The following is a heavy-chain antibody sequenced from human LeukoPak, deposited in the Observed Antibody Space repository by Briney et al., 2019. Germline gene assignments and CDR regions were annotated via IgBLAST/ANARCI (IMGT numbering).Heavy chain of an antibody. CDR2: IYPGDSDT. CDR3: ARHRGPVWFGELFDAFDI. D-gene: IGHD3-10*01. V-gene: IGHV5-51*01. Sequence: GESLKISCKGSGYSFTSYWIGWVRQMPGKGLEWMGIIYPGDSDTRYSPFFQGQVTISADKSISTAYLQWSSLKASDTAMYYCARHRGPVWFGELFDAFDIWGQGTMVTVSS. J-gene: IGHJ3*02. CDR1: GYSFTSYW.